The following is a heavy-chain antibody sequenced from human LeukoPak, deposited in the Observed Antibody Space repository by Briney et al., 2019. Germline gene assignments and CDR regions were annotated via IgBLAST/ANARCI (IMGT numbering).Heavy chain of an antibody. CDR3: ARTYMYIAGPGFDP. J-gene: IGHJ5*02. CDR1: GFTVSTNY. D-gene: IGHD6-13*01. CDR2: IYSGGST. Sequence: GGSLRLSCAASGFTVSTNYLSWVRQAPGKGLEWVSVIYSGGSTYYADSVKGRFTISRDNSKNTLYLQMNTLRVEDTAVYYCARTYMYIAGPGFDPWGQGTLVTVSS. V-gene: IGHV3-66*01.